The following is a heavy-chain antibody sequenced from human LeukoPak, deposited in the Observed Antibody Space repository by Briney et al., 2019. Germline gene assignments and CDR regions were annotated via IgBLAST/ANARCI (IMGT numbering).Heavy chain of an antibody. CDR1: GGSFSGDF. J-gene: IGHJ3*02. CDR2: IKHDGST. Sequence: SETLSLTCAVYGGSFSGDFWSWIRQSPGKGLEWIGEIKHDGSTTYNPSLESRVTISVDTSKNQFSLKLSSVTAADTAVYYCARGGRYWYALDIWGQGTMVTVSS. D-gene: IGHD2-15*01. CDR3: ARGGRYWYALDI. V-gene: IGHV4-34*01.